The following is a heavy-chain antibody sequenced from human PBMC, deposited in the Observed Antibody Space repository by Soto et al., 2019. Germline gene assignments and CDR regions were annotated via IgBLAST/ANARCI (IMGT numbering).Heavy chain of an antibody. CDR3: ARTGVPDQPTHAGYFDY. CDR1: GFTVSSNY. D-gene: IGHD3-10*01. J-gene: IGHJ4*02. Sequence: PGGSLRLSCAASGFTVSSNYMSWVRQAPGKGLEWVSVIYSGGSTYYADSVKGRFTISRDNSKNTLYLQMNSLRAEDTAVYYCARTGVPDQPTHAGYFDYWGQGTLVTVSS. V-gene: IGHV3-66*01. CDR2: IYSGGST.